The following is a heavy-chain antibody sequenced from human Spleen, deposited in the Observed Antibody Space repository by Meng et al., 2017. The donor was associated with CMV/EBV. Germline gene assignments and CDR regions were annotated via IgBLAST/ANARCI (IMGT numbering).Heavy chain of an antibody. CDR2: IYYSGST. V-gene: IGHV4-61*01. CDR1: GGSVNSGSYY. CDR3: ARSKIFGAVPQDY. D-gene: IGHD3-3*01. J-gene: IGHJ4*02. Sequence: TVSGGSVNSGSYYWSWLRRPPGKGLEWIGYIYYSGSTNYNPSLKSRVSISVDTSKNQFSLKLSSVTAADTAVYYCARSKIFGAVPQDYWGQGTLVTVSS.